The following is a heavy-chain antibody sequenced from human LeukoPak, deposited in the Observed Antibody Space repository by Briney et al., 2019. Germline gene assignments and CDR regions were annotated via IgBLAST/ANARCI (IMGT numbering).Heavy chain of an antibody. CDR2: IKQDGSEK. Sequence: GGSLRLSCAASGFTFSSYWMSWVRQAPGKGLEWVANIKQDGSEKYYVDPVKGRFTISRDNAKNSLSLQMNSLRGEDTAVYYCARGGVMIVAPLYYYYGLDLWGQGTTVTVYS. D-gene: IGHD3-22*01. CDR1: GFTFSSYW. V-gene: IGHV3-7*01. J-gene: IGHJ6*02. CDR3: ARGGVMIVAPLYYYYGLDL.